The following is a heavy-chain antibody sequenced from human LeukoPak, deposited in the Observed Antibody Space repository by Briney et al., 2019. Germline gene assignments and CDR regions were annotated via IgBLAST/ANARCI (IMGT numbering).Heavy chain of an antibody. Sequence: PSETLSLTCAVYGGSFSGYYWSWIRQPPGKGLEGIGEINHSGSTNYNPSLKSRVTISVDTSKNQFSLKLSSVTAADTAVYYCAIPYGVDAFDIWGQGTMVTVSS. D-gene: IGHD4-17*01. J-gene: IGHJ3*02. CDR2: INHSGST. V-gene: IGHV4-34*01. CDR1: GGSFSGYY. CDR3: AIPYGVDAFDI.